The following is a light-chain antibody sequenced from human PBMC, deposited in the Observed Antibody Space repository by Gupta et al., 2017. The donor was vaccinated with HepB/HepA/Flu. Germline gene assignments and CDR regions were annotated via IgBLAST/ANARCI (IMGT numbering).Light chain of an antibody. CDR3: QQHSNWPPKT. J-gene: IGKJ1*01. V-gene: IGKV3-11*01. Sequence: EIVLTQSPATLSLSPGERATLSCRASQSVSSYLAWYQQKPGQAPRLLIYDASNRATGIPARFSGSGCGKDLTLTIISREQEDFAGYYCQQHSNWPPKTFGQGTKVEIK. CDR2: DAS. CDR1: QSVSSY.